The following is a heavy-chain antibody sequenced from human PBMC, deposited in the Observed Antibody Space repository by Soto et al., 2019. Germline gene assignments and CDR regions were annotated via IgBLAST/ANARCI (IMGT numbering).Heavy chain of an antibody. CDR1: GGSFSGYY. Sequence: QVQLQQWGAGLLKPSETLSLTCAVYGGSFSGYYWSWIRQPPGKGLEWIGEINHSGSTNYNPSLKSRVTISVDTSKNQFSLKLSSVTAADTAVYYCARGGGCSSTSCYAASGWFDPWGQGTLVTVSS. J-gene: IGHJ5*02. D-gene: IGHD2-2*01. V-gene: IGHV4-34*01. CDR2: INHSGST. CDR3: ARGGGCSSTSCYAASGWFDP.